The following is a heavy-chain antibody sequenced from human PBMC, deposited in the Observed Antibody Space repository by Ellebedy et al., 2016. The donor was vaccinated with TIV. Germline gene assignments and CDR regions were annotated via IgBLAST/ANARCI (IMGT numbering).Heavy chain of an antibody. CDR3: AKDAERYFDWSLSAMDV. CDR2: IGDSGGTT. CDR1: GFTFSSYA. Sequence: GESLKISCAASGFTFSSYAMSWVRQAPGKGLEWVSAIGDSGGTTYYADSVKGRFTISRDNSKNTLFLQMNSLRAEDTAVYYCAKDAERYFDWSLSAMDVWGQGTTVTVSS. D-gene: IGHD3-9*01. V-gene: IGHV3-23*01. J-gene: IGHJ6*02.